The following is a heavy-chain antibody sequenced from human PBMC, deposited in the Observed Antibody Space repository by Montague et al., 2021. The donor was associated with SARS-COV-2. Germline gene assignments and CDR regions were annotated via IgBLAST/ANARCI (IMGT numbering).Heavy chain of an antibody. CDR1: GGSISSYY. V-gene: IGHV4-59*08. CDR2: IYYSGRT. Sequence: SETLSLTCTVSGGSISSYYWSWIRQPPGKGLEWIGYIYYSGRTNYNPSLKSRVTISVDTSKNQFSLKLSSVTAADTAVYFCGSHSLAMGVTSLNFDSWGQGTLVTVSS. CDR3: GSHSLAMGVTSLNFDS. J-gene: IGHJ4*02. D-gene: IGHD1-26*01.